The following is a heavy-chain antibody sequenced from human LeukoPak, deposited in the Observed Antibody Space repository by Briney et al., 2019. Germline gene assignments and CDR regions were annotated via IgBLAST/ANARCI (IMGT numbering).Heavy chain of an antibody. V-gene: IGHV3-74*01. CDR2: ISTDGYTT. CDR1: GLAFSAYK. CDR3: VVGGSPGY. D-gene: IGHD2-15*01. Sequence: GGSMRLSCASSGLAFSAYKMHWVRQAPRKGLVWVSRISTDGYTTDYADFVQGRFTASRDNTKNTWSLEMNSLRAEDTAVYYCVVGGSPGYWGQGTLVTVSS. J-gene: IGHJ4*02.